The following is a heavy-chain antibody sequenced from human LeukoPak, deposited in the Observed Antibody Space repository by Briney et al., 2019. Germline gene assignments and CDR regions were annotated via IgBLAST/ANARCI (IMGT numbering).Heavy chain of an antibody. D-gene: IGHD5-18*01. CDR1: GFTFSTYG. Sequence: QAGGSLRLSCAASGFTFSTYGMHWVRQAPGKGLEWVAFIRYDGSEKHSTDSVKGRFTISRDNSKNTLYLRMNSLTAEDTAVYYCAKDRSYHYFDYWGQGTLVTVSS. J-gene: IGHJ4*02. CDR3: AKDRSYHYFDY. CDR2: IRYDGSEK. V-gene: IGHV3-30*02.